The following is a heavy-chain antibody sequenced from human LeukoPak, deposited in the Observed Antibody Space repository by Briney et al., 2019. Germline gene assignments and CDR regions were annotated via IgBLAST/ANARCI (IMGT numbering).Heavy chain of an antibody. Sequence: QTLSLTSAISLDTVSSANAASNCIRQSASRCLEWLGRTYYRSKRSYNYALFVQSRISIKSDTSKNQFSLQLKSVTLEDTAVYYCARSTGDMDSWGQGTLVTVSS. CDR3: ARSTGDMDS. D-gene: IGHD2-8*02. CDR2: TYYRSKRSY. V-gene: IGHV6-1*01. J-gene: IGHJ4*02. CDR1: LDTVSSANAA.